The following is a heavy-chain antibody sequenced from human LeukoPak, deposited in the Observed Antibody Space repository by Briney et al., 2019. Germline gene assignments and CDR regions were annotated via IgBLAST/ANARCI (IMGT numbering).Heavy chain of an antibody. CDR1: GGSISSYY. CDR2: IYTSGST. Sequence: SETLSLTCTVSGGSISSYYWSWIRQPAGKGLEWIGRIYTSGSTNYNPSLKSRVTISVDTSKNQFSLKLSSVTAADTAVYYCARAPHFYDSRGYYPNDYFDYWGQGTLVTVSS. J-gene: IGHJ4*02. D-gene: IGHD3-22*01. CDR3: ARAPHFYDSRGYYPNDYFDY. V-gene: IGHV4-4*07.